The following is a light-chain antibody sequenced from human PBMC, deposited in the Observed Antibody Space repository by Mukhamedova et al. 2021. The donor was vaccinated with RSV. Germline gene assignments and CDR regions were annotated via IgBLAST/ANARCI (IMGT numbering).Light chain of an antibody. CDR2: GNS. CDR3: QSYDSSLSVV. Sequence: TISCTGSSSNIGAGYDVHWYQQLPGTAPKLLIYGNSNRPSGVPDRFFGSKSGTSASLAITGLQAEDEAGYYCQSYDSSLSVVFGGG. V-gene: IGLV1-40*01. J-gene: IGLJ2*01. CDR1: SSNIGAGYD.